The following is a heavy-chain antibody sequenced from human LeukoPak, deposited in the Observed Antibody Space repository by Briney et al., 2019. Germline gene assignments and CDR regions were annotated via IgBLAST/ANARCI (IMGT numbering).Heavy chain of an antibody. CDR1: GFTFSSYG. CDR2: ISGSGGST. Sequence: GGSLRLSCAASGFTFSSYGMSWVRQAPGKGLEWVSAISGSGGSTYYADSVKGRSTISRDNSKNTLYLQMNSLRAEDTAVYYCAKDHLAYSSSWYHNGVDWFDPWGQGTLVTVSS. J-gene: IGHJ5*02. V-gene: IGHV3-23*01. D-gene: IGHD6-13*01. CDR3: AKDHLAYSSSWYHNGVDWFDP.